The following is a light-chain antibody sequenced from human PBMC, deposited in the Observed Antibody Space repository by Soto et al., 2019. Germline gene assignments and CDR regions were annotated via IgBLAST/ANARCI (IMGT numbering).Light chain of an antibody. J-gene: IGLJ2*01. CDR2: CNN. V-gene: IGLV1-47*02. Sequence: QSVLTQPPSASGTPGQRVTISCSGSSSNIGGNYVYWYQQLPGRAPKLLIYCNNKRPSGVPDRFSGSKSGTSASLAISGRRSEDEADYYCAAWDDSLSGVVFGGGTKLTVL. CDR3: AAWDDSLSGVV. CDR1: SSNIGGNY.